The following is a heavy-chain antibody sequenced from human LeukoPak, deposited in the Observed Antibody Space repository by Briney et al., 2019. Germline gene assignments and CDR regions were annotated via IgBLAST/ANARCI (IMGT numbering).Heavy chain of an antibody. J-gene: IGHJ4*02. CDR3: ARGYGVDY. CDR2: IYHSGRT. V-gene: IGHV4-38-2*02. D-gene: IGHD4-17*01. CDR1: GYSISSGYY. Sequence: SETLSLTCTVSGYSISSGYYWGWIRQPPGKGLEWIGSIYHSGRTYYNPSLKSRVTISVDTSKNQFSLKLSSVTAADTAVYYCARGYGVDYWGQGTLVTVSS.